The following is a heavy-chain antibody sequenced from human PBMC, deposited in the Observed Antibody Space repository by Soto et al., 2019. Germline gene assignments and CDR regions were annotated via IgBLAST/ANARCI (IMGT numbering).Heavy chain of an antibody. D-gene: IGHD2-15*01. Sequence: PGESLKISCKGSGYSFTSYWISWVRQMPGKGLEWMGRIDPSDSYTNYSPSFQGHVTISADKSISTAYLQWSSLKASDTAMYYCARHNPEYFVVVVAATPYYFDYWGQGTLVTVSS. CDR1: GYSFTSYW. V-gene: IGHV5-10-1*01. CDR3: ARHNPEYFVVVVAATPYYFDY. J-gene: IGHJ4*02. CDR2: IDPSDSYT.